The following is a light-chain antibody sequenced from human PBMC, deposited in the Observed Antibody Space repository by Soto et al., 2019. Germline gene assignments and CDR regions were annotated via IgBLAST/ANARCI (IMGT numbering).Light chain of an antibody. CDR3: QQRISWPLT. Sequence: EIVLTQSPATLSLSPGERATLSCRASQSIDRYLAWYQQKPGQAPRLLIYEASNRATGIPPRFSGSGSGTDFTLTISSLEPEDFAVYYCQQRISWPLTFGGGTKVEIK. J-gene: IGKJ4*01. CDR2: EAS. CDR1: QSIDRY. V-gene: IGKV3-11*01.